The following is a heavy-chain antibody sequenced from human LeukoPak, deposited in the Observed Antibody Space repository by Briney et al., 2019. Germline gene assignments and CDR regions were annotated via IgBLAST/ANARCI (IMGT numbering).Heavy chain of an antibody. CDR3: ARGSYYDSSGYYPDY. V-gene: IGHV3-21*01. CDR1: GFTFSSYS. J-gene: IGHJ4*02. Sequence: PGGSLRLSCAASGFTFSSYSMNWVRQAPGKGLEGVSPISSSSSYIYYADSVKGRFTISRDNAKNSLYLQMNSLRAEDTAVYYCARGSYYDSSGYYPDYWGQGTLVTVSS. CDR2: ISSSSSYI. D-gene: IGHD3-22*01.